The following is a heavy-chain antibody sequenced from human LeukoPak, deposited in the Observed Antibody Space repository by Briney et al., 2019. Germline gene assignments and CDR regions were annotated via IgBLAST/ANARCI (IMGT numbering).Heavy chain of an antibody. Sequence: GGSLRLSCAASGFAFSSTWMSWVRQAPGKGLEWVGRIKRNIDGGTTDYAAPVNGRFTISRDDSKNTLYPQMNSLKTEDTAVYYCVTGLGRTDHDYWGQGTLVTVSS. CDR2: IKRNIDGGTT. V-gene: IGHV3-15*01. D-gene: IGHD1/OR15-1a*01. J-gene: IGHJ4*02. CDR3: VTGLGRTDHDY. CDR1: GFAFSSTW.